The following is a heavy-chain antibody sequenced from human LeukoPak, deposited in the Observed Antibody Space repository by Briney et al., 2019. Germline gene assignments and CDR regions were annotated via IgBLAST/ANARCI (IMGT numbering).Heavy chain of an antibody. V-gene: IGHV1-2*02. CDR2: INPNSGGT. Sequence: ASVKVFCKASGYTFTGYYMHWVRQAPGQGLEWMGWINPNSGGTNYAQKFQGRVTMTRDTSISTAYMELSRLRSEDTAGYYCARGGPAYGSGSPVDYWGQGTLVTVSS. J-gene: IGHJ4*02. CDR3: ARGGPAYGSGSPVDY. D-gene: IGHD3-10*01. CDR1: GYTFTGYY.